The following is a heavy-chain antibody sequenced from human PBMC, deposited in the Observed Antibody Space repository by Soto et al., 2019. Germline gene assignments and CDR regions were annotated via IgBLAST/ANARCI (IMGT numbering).Heavy chain of an antibody. V-gene: IGHV3-48*02. J-gene: IGHJ5*02. CDR2: ISSSSSTI. D-gene: IGHD2-2*01. Sequence: EVQLVESGGGLVQPGGSLRLSCAASGFTFSSYSMNWVRQAPGKGLEWVSYISSSSSTIYYADSVKGRFTISSDNAKNSLYLQMNSLRDEDTAVYYCARDGNLVVPAAIWFDPWGQGTLVTVSS. CDR1: GFTFSSYS. CDR3: ARDGNLVVPAAIWFDP.